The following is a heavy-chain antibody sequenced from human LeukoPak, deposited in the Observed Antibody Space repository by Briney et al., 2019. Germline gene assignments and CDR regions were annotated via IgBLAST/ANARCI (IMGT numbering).Heavy chain of an antibody. CDR3: GRARPVTKDHFMDV. CDR2: IYLDGSRA. Sequence: QPGGSLRLSCAVSGFTFTNYWMSWARQSPGKGLEWVANIYLDGSRAYYVDSVKGRFTISRDNAKNSLFLQMNSLSAEDTAVYYCGRARPVTKDHFMDVWGKGTTVTVSS. D-gene: IGHD2-2*01. CDR1: GFTFTNYW. J-gene: IGHJ6*03. V-gene: IGHV3-7*01.